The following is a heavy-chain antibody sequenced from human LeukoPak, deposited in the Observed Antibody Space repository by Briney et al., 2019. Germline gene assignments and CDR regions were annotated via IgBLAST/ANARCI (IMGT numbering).Heavy chain of an antibody. J-gene: IGHJ6*03. CDR1: GFTLSSYW. CDR3: ASWYYYGSGSYQTYYYYYYMDV. D-gene: IGHD3-10*01. Sequence: PGGSLRLSCAVSGFTLSSYWMHWVRQAPGKGLVWVSRINSDGSSTSYADSVKGRFTISRDNAKNTLYLQMNSLRAEDTAVYYCASWYYYGSGSYQTYYYYYYMDVWGKGTTVTVSS. CDR2: INSDGSST. V-gene: IGHV3-74*01.